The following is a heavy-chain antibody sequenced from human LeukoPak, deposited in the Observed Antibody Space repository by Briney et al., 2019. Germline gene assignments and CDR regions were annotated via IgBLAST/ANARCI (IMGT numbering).Heavy chain of an antibody. J-gene: IGHJ4*02. D-gene: IGHD3-16*01. CDR2: ISGSGGTT. CDR3: AKTLWGGFDY. Sequence: GASLRLSCAASGFTFSNYAMTWVRQAPGKGLECVSDISGSGGTTYYADSVKGRFTISRDNSKNTLYLQMNSLTAEDTAVYCCAKTLWGGFDYWGQGILVTVSS. CDR1: GFTFSNYA. V-gene: IGHV3-23*01.